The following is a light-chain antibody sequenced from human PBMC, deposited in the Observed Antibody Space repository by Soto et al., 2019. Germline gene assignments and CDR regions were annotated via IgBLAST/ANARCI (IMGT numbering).Light chain of an antibody. Sequence: QAVLTQPPSVSGAPGQRVTISCTGSSSNIGAGYDVHWYQQLPGTAPKLLIYGNSNRPSGVPDRFSGSKSGTSASLAITGLQAEDEADYYCQTWGTGIHVVFGGGTKVTVL. CDR1: SSNIGAGYD. CDR2: GNS. V-gene: IGLV1-40*01. J-gene: IGLJ2*01. CDR3: QTWGTGIHVV.